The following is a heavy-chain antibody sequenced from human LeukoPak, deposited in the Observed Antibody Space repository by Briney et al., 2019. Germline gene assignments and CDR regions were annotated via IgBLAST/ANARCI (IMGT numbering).Heavy chain of an antibody. CDR1: GYTFTSYG. D-gene: IGHD3-10*01. CDR2: ISAYNGNT. CDR3: ARELRIRGSGSPGY. V-gene: IGHV1-18*01. J-gene: IGHJ4*02. Sequence: ASVKVSCKASGYTFTSYGISWVRQAPGQGLEWMGWISAYNGNTNYAQKLQGRVTMTTDTSTSTAYMELRSLRSEDTAVYYCARELRIRGSGSPGYWGQGTLVTVSS.